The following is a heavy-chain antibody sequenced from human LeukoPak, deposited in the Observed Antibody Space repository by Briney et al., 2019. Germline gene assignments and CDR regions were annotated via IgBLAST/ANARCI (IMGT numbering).Heavy chain of an antibody. CDR3: ARHIAAAANFDY. J-gene: IGHJ4*02. V-gene: IGHV4-34*01. Sequence: SETLSLTCAVYGDSFNEYYWSWVRQPPGKALEWIGEINHSGSTNYNPSLKSRVTISVDTSKNQFSLELSSVTAADTAVYYCARHIAAAANFDYWGQGTLVTVSS. CDR2: INHSGST. D-gene: IGHD6-13*01. CDR1: GDSFNEYY.